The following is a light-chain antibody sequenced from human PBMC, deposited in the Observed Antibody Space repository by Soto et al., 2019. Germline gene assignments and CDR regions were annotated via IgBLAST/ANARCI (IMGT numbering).Light chain of an antibody. J-gene: IGKJ1*01. CDR2: ETS. CDR3: QQYNSYWT. CDR1: QTISSW. V-gene: IGKV1-5*03. Sequence: DIQMTQSPSSLSASVGDRVTITFRASQTISSWLAWYQQKPGIAPKLLIYETSNLESGVPSRFSGSGSGTDFTLTISSLQPDDFATYYCQQYNSYWTFGQGTKWIS.